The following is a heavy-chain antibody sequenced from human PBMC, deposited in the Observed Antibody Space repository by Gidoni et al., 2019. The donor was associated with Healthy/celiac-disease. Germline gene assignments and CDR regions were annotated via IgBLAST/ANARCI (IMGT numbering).Heavy chain of an antibody. J-gene: IGHJ5*02. Sequence: QVQLVQSGAEVKKPGSSVKVSCKASGGTFSSYAISWVRQAPGQGLEWMGGIIPIFGTANYAQKFQGRVTITADESTSTAYMELSSLRSEDTAVYYCARDLGENYDFWSGWSWFDPWGQGTLVTVSS. CDR1: GGTFSSYA. CDR2: IIPIFGTA. V-gene: IGHV1-69*01. D-gene: IGHD3-3*01. CDR3: ARDLGENYDFWSGWSWFDP.